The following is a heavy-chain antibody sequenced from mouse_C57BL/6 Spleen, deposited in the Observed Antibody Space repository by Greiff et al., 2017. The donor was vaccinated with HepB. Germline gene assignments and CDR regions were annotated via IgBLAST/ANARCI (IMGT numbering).Heavy chain of an antibody. J-gene: IGHJ2*01. D-gene: IGHD1-1*01. CDR2: IYPGSGST. CDR1: GYTFTSYW. CDR3: ARWGFYYGSSYFDY. V-gene: IGHV1-55*01. Sequence: VKLQQPGAELVKPGASVKMSCKASGYTFTSYWITWVKQRPGQGLEWIGDIYPGSGSTNYNEKFKSKATLTVDTSSSTAYMQLSSLTSEDSAVYYCARWGFYYGSSYFDYWGQGTTLTVSS.